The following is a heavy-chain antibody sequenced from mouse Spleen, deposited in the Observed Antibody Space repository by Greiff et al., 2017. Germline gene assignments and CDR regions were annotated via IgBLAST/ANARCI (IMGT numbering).Heavy chain of an antibody. CDR1: GFTFSDYG. Sequence: EVMLVESGGGLVKPGGSLKLSCAASGFTFSDYGMHWVRQAPEKGLEWVAYISSGSSTIYYADTVKGRFTISRDNAKNTLFLQMTSLRSEDTAMYYCARQGHYYGYFYAMDYWGQGTSVTVSS. V-gene: IGHV5-17*01. CDR3: ARQGHYYGYFYAMDY. J-gene: IGHJ4*01. CDR2: ISSGSSTI. D-gene: IGHD1-2*01.